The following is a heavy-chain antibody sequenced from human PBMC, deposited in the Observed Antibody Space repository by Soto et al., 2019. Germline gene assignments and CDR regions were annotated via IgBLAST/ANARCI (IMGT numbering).Heavy chain of an antibody. CDR2: ISSGGSYI. CDR1: FTFSMYS. J-gene: IGHJ5*02. Sequence: EVQVVESGGGLVQPGGSLRLSCSFTFSMYSMNWVRQAPGKGLEWVASISSGGSYIKYADSVKGRFTNSRDNAKNSVSLQMNSLRVDDTAVYFCTRDQGGSYDSWFDPWGQGTLVTVSS. D-gene: IGHD1-26*01. V-gene: IGHV3-21*01. CDR3: TRDQGGSYDSWFDP.